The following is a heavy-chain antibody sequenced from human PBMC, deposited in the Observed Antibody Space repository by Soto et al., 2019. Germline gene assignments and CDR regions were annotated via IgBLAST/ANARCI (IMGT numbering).Heavy chain of an antibody. Sequence: QVQLVVSGGGLVKPGGSLRISCAASGFTFSDYYISWIRQAPGKGLEWVSYISSSGSIIYYADSVKGRFTISRDNAKNSLYLQMNSLRAEDTAVYCCALAGYDSNYYAVTPLSAGHFWGQGTLVTVSS. CDR1: GFTFSDYY. J-gene: IGHJ4*02. CDR2: ISSSGSII. D-gene: IGHD4-4*01. V-gene: IGHV3-11*01. CDR3: ALAGYDSNYYAVTPLSAGHF.